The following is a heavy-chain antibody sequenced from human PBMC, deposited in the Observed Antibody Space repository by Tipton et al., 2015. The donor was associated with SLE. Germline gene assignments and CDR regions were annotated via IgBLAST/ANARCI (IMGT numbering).Heavy chain of an antibody. V-gene: IGHV4-38-2*02. Sequence: TLSLTCTVSGYSIRSGYYWGWIRQPPGKGLEWIGSIYHSGSTYYNPTLKSRVTISVDTSKNQFSLNLSSVPAADTAVYYCARSGHIVVVVLGYFDVWGRGTLVTVSS. CDR1: GYSIRSGYY. J-gene: IGHJ2*01. CDR2: IYHSGST. CDR3: ARSGHIVVVVLGYFDV. D-gene: IGHD2-21*01.